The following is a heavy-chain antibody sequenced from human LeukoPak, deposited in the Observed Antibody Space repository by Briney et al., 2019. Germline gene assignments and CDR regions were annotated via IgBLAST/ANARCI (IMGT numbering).Heavy chain of an antibody. CDR2: IYYSGST. J-gene: IGHJ4*02. V-gene: IGHV4-31*03. CDR3: ARAPIWFGELSRSYYFDY. CDR1: GGSISSGGYY. Sequence: TLSLTCTVSGGSISSGGYYWSWIRQHPGKGLEWIGYIYYSGSTYYNPSLKSRVTISVDTSKNQFSLKLSSVTAADTAVYYCARAPIWFGELSRSYYFDYWGQGTLVTVSS. D-gene: IGHD3-10*01.